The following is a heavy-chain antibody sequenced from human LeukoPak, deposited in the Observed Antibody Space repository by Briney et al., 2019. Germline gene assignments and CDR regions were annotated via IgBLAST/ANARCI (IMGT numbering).Heavy chain of an antibody. CDR1: GGSISSSSYY. CDR2: IYYSGST. D-gene: IGHD2-8*01. J-gene: IGHJ6*03. CDR3: ARHFVGYCTNGVCTGDYYMDV. V-gene: IGHV4-39*01. Sequence: SETLSLTCTVSGGSISSSSYYWGWIRQPPGKGLEWIGSIYYSGSTYYNPSLKSRVTISVDTSKNQFSLKLSSVTAADTAVYYCARHFVGYCTNGVCTGDYYMDVWGKGTTVTVSS.